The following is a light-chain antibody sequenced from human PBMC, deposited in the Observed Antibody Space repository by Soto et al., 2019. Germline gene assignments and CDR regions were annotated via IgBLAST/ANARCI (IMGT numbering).Light chain of an antibody. V-gene: IGKV1-5*03. CDR2: KAS. CDR1: QSISSW. CDR3: QQYNSYSYT. J-gene: IGKJ2*01. Sequence: DIQMTQSTSTLSASVGDRVTITCRASQSISSWLAWYQQKPGKAPKLLIYKASSLESGVPSRFSGSGSGTEFTLTISSLQSDDFATHYCQQYNSYSYTFGQGTKLEI.